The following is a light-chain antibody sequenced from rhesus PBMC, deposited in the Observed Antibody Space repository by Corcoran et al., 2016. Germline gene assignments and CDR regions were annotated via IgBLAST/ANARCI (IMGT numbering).Light chain of an antibody. CDR1: QSISNY. J-gene: IGKJ4*01. CDR3: RQGCSYPLT. CDR2: RAS. V-gene: IGKV1S9*01. Sequence: DIQMTQSPSSLSASVGDRVTITCQASQSISNYLNWYQQKPGKSPKLLIYRASSLQSGIPSRFSGSGSGTDFTLTIRSLQPEDFATYYCRQGCSYPLTFGGGTKVELK.